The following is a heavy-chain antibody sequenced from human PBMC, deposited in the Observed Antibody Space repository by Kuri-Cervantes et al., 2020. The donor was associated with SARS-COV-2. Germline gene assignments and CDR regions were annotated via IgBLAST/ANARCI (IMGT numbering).Heavy chain of an antibody. V-gene: IGHV3-23*01. CDR1: GFTFSSYA. CDR3: ARGGSSYYCYAMDV. CDR2: ISGSGGST. J-gene: IGHJ6*02. Sequence: GGSLRLSCAASGFTFSSYAMSWVRQAPGKGLEWVSAISGSGGSTYYADSVKGRFTISRDNSKNTLYLQMNSLRAEDTAVYYCARGGSSYYCYAMDVWGRGTTVTVSS. D-gene: IGHD6-6*01.